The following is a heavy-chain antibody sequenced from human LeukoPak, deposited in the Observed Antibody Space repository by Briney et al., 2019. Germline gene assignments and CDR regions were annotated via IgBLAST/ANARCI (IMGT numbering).Heavy chain of an antibody. J-gene: IGHJ4*02. V-gene: IGHV3-7*01. CDR2: INQDVSEK. D-gene: IGHD1-7*01. Sequence: GGSLRLSCAASGFTFSNFWMSWVRQAPGKGLEWVANINQDVSEKFYVDSVKGRFTISRDNAENSLYLQMNSLRAEDTAVYYCARFRYNWNYDFDYWGQGTLVTVSS. CDR3: ARFRYNWNYDFDY. CDR1: GFTFSNFW.